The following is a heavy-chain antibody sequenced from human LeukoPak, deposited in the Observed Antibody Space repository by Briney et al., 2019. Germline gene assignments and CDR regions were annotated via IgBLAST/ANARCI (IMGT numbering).Heavy chain of an antibody. Sequence: AGGSLRLSCAPPVFTSSSYWMSWVRQAPGKGLEWVANIKQEGSEKNYMDSVKGRFTISRDNAKNPLYLQMNSLRAEDTAVYYCARVPDILTGYLDAFDIWGQGTMVTVSS. J-gene: IGHJ3*02. CDR2: IKQEGSEK. CDR3: ARVPDILTGYLDAFDI. D-gene: IGHD3-9*01. V-gene: IGHV3-7*05. CDR1: VFTSSSYW.